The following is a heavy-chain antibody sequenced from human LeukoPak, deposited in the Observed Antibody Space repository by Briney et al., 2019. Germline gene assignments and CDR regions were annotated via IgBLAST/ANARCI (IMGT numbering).Heavy chain of an antibody. V-gene: IGHV4-34*01. Sequence: PSETLSLTCAVYGGSFSGYYWSWIRQPPGKGLEWIGEINHSGSTNYNPSLKSRVTISVDTSKNQFSLKLSSVTAADTAVYYCVRVRIVATPRDYNWFDPWGQGILVTVSS. CDR3: VRVRIVATPRDYNWFDP. D-gene: IGHD5-12*01. J-gene: IGHJ5*02. CDR1: GGSFSGYY. CDR2: INHSGST.